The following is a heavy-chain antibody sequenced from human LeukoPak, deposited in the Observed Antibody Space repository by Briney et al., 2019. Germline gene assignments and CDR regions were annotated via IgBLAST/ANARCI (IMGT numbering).Heavy chain of an antibody. CDR1: GGSFSGYY. D-gene: IGHD3-10*01. J-gene: IGHJ6*02. V-gene: IGHV4-34*01. CDR3: ASRMMVRGPRYYGMDV. Sequence: SETLSLTCAVYGGSFSGYYWSWIRQPPGKGLEWIGEINHSGSTNYNPSLKSRVTISVDTSKNQFSLKLSSVTAADTAVYYWASRMMVRGPRYYGMDVWGQGTTVTVSS. CDR2: INHSGST.